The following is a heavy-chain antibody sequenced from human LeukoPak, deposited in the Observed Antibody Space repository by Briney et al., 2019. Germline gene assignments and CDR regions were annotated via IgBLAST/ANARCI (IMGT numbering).Heavy chain of an antibody. V-gene: IGHV3-73*01. J-gene: IGHJ4*02. CDR2: IRSKANSYAT. Sequence: GGSLRLSCAASGFTFSGSAMHWVRQASGKGLEWVGRIRSKANSYATAYAASVKGRFTISRDDSKNTAYLQMNSLKTEDTAVYYCTRHVVESVHWGQGTLVTVSS. CDR3: TRHVVESVH. CDR1: GFTFSGSA. D-gene: IGHD2-2*01.